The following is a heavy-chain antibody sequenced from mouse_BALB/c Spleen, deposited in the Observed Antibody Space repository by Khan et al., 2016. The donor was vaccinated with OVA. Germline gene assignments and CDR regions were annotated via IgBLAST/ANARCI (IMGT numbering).Heavy chain of an antibody. V-gene: IGHV5-6-3*01. CDR3: ARMARTIY. CDR2: INSNGGST. Sequence: EVELVESGGGLVQPGGSLKLSCAASGFSFSSYGMSWVRQTPDKRLELVATINSNGGSTYYPDIVKGRFTISRDNTKNTLYLQMNSLKTEDTAMYYCARMARTIYWGQGTTLTVSS. J-gene: IGHJ2*01. CDR1: GFSFSSYG.